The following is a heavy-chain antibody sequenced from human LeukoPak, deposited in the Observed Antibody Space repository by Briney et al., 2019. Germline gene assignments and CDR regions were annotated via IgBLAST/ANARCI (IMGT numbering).Heavy chain of an antibody. CDR1: GFNFSNYA. D-gene: IGHD6-19*01. J-gene: IGHJ4*02. Sequence: GGSLRLSCAASGFNFSNYAMGWVRQAPGKGLEWVSGISGGGDKTYYIDSMKGWFTISRDNSKNTVYLRMNNLRAEDTAVYYCAKVVSSALDHWGQGTLVTVSS. CDR3: AKVVSSALDH. CDR2: ISGGGDKT. V-gene: IGHV3-23*01.